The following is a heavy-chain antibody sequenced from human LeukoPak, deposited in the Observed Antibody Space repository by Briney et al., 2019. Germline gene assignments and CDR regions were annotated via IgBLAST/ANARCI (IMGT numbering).Heavy chain of an antibody. D-gene: IGHD6-13*01. Sequence: GGSLRLSCSASGFTFSSYAMHWDRQAPGKGLEYVLAISSNGGSTYHADSVKGRFTISRDNSKNTLYLQMSSLRVEDTAVYYCAYSSSWYAEYWGQGTLVTVSS. CDR2: ISSNGGST. J-gene: IGHJ4*02. CDR3: AYSSSWYAEY. V-gene: IGHV3-64D*06. CDR1: GFTFSSYA.